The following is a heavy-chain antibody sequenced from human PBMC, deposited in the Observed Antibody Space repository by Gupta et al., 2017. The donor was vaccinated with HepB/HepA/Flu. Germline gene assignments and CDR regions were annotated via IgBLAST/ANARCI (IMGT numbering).Heavy chain of an antibody. Sequence: EVQLLESGGGLLQPGGSLRLSCAASGFTFSTSPMSWARQAPGKGLEWVSGISGSGVNTYDADSVKGRFTISRDNSKNTLYLQMNSMRVEDTAVYYCAKDRQSSPAGDGGQGTLVTVSS. CDR2: ISGSGVNT. V-gene: IGHV3-23*01. J-gene: IGHJ4*02. CDR3: AKDRQSSPAGD. D-gene: IGHD2-2*01. CDR1: GFTFSTSP.